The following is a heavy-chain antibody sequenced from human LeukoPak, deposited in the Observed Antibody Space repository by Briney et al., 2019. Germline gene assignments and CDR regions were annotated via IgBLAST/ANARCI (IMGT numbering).Heavy chain of an antibody. J-gene: IGHJ5*02. CDR1: GGSFSGYY. V-gene: IGHV4-34*01. Sequence: PSETLSLTCAVYGGSFSGYYWSWIRQPPGKGLEWIGEINHSGSTNYNPSLKSRVTISVDTSKNQFSLKLSSVTAADTAVYYCARDFRRGVWFDPWGQGTLVTVSS. D-gene: IGHD3-3*01. CDR2: INHSGST. CDR3: ARDFRRGVWFDP.